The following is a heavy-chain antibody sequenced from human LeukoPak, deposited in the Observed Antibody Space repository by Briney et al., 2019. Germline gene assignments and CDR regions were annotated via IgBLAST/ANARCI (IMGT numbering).Heavy chain of an antibody. V-gene: IGHV1-2*02. D-gene: IGHD2-2*01. CDR3: ARGPVVVVVPAANWFDP. Sequence: ASVKVSCKASGYTFTGYYMHWVRRAPGQGLEWMGWINPNSGGTNYAQKFQGRVTMTRDTSISTAYMELSRLRSDDTAVYYCARGPVVVVVPAANWFDPWGQGTLVTVSS. CDR1: GYTFTGYY. J-gene: IGHJ5*02. CDR2: INPNSGGT.